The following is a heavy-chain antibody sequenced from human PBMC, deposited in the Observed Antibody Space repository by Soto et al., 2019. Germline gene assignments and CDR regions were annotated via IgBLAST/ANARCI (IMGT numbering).Heavy chain of an antibody. J-gene: IGHJ6*02. V-gene: IGHV4-34*01. D-gene: IGHD5-18*01. CDR3: ARGRNTAMGTYYYYGMDV. Sequence: SETLSLTCAVYGGSFSGYYWSWIRQPPGKGLEWIGEINHSGSTNYNPSLKSRVTISVDTSKNQFSLKLSSVTAADTAVYYCARGRNTAMGTYYYYGMDVWDQGTTVTVSS. CDR2: INHSGST. CDR1: GGSFSGYY.